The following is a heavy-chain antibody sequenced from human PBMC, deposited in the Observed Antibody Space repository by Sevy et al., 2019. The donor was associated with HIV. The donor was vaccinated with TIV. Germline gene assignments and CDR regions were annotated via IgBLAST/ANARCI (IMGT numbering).Heavy chain of an antibody. Sequence: ASVKVSCKASGYTFTSYYMHWVRQAPGHGLEWMGIINPSGGSTSYAQKFQGRVTMTRDTSTSTVYMELSSLRSEDTSVDYCARASLWFGELSYLFDPWGQGTLVTVSS. CDR1: GYTFTSYY. D-gene: IGHD3-10*01. CDR3: ARASLWFGELSYLFDP. CDR2: INPSGGST. J-gene: IGHJ5*02. V-gene: IGHV1-46*01.